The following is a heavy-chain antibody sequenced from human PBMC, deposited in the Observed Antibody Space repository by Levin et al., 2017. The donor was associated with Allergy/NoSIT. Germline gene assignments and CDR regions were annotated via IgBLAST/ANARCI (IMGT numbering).Heavy chain of an antibody. J-gene: IGHJ4*02. V-gene: IGHV1-18*01. CDR3: ARGPVRMWSLGGYCDY. CDR1: GYRFISYG. Sequence: ASVKVSCKASGYRFISYGINWVRQAPGQGLEWMGWITTYNNKTNYAQKVQGRVSMTTDTSTSTAYMELRSLTSDDTAVYYCARGPVRMWSLGGYCDYWGQGTLVTVSS. D-gene: IGHD2-21*01. CDR2: ITTYNNKT.